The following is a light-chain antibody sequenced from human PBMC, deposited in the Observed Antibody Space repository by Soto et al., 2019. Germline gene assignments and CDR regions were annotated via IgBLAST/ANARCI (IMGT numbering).Light chain of an antibody. V-gene: IGKV3-20*01. J-gene: IGKJ4*01. Sequence: EIVLTQSPGTLSLSPGERATISCRASQSVSSSYLAWYQQKPGQAPRLLIYGASNRATGIPDRFSGSGSGTDFTLTISRLEPEDFAVYYCQQYGSSPTFGGGTKVDIK. CDR1: QSVSSSY. CDR2: GAS. CDR3: QQYGSSPT.